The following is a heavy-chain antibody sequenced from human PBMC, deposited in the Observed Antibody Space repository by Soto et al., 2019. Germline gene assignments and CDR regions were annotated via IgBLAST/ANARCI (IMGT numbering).Heavy chain of an antibody. CDR2: IYYTGSI. V-gene: IGHV4-39*01. CDR1: GGSISSSSYF. Sequence: SETLSLTCTVSGGSISSSSYFWGWIRQSPGKGLEWIGSIYYTGSIYYNPSLRSRITISVDTSKNQFSLKLSSVTAADTAVYYCARSRGGWYSMCDYWGQGTLVTVSS. D-gene: IGHD6-19*01. J-gene: IGHJ4*02. CDR3: ARSRGGWYSMCDY.